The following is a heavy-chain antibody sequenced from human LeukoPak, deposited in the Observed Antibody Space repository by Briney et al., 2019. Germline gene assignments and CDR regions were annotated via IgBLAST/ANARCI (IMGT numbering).Heavy chain of an antibody. J-gene: IGHJ4*02. V-gene: IGHV4-39*01. Sequence: PSETLSLTCTVSGGSISSSSYYWGWIRQPPGKGLERIGSIYYSGSTYYNPSLKSRVTISVDTSKNQFSLKLSSVTAADTAVYYCARQQWQPIFDYWGQGTLVTVSS. D-gene: IGHD6-19*01. CDR3: ARQQWQPIFDY. CDR1: GGSISSSSYY. CDR2: IYYSGST.